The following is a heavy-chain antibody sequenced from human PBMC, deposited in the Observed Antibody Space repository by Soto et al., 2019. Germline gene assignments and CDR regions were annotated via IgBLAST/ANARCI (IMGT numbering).Heavy chain of an antibody. CDR3: ARGKRETTVTTSDYYGMDV. CDR1: GGSFSGYY. D-gene: IGHD4-17*01. J-gene: IGHJ6*02. V-gene: IGHV4-34*01. CDR2: INHSGST. Sequence: PSETLSLTCAVYGGSFSGYYWSWIRQPPGKGLEWIGEINHSGSTNYNPSLKSRVTISVDTSKNQFSLKLSSVTAADTAVYYCARGKRETTVTTSDYYGMDVWGQGTTVTVSS.